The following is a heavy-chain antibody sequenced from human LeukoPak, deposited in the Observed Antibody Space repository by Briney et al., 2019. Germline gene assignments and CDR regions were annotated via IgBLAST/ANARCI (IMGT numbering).Heavy chain of an antibody. V-gene: IGHV4-39*07. CDR1: GGSISSSSYY. Sequence: SETLSLTCTVSGGSISSSSYYWGWIRQPPGKGLEWIGSIYYSGSTYYNPSLRSRVTISVDTSNNQFSLKLSSVTAADTAVYYCARVDRFGGGYHLDYWGHGTLVTVSS. CDR3: ARVDRFGGGYHLDY. J-gene: IGHJ4*01. D-gene: IGHD1-26*01. CDR2: IYYSGST.